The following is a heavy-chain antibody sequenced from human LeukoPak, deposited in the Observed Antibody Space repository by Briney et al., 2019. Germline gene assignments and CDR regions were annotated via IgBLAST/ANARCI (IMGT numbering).Heavy chain of an antibody. CDR2: ISHSGRT. CDR3: TMGYDSSPPY. V-gene: IGHV4-34*01. D-gene: IGHD3-22*01. J-gene: IGHJ4*02. Sequence: PSETLSLTCAVYGGSFRGNYWTWIRQPPGKGLEWIGEISHSGRTNYNPSLKSRVTISLDTSKNQFPLKLSSVTAADTAVYFCTMGYDSSPPYWGQGPLVTVSS. CDR1: GGSFRGNY.